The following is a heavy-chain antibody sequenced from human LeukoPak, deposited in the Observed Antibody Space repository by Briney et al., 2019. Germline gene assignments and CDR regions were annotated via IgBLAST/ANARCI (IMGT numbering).Heavy chain of an antibody. CDR3: ARDRARYYYYYGMDV. CDR1: GFTFSSYE. CDR2: ISSSGSTI. V-gene: IGHV3-48*03. J-gene: IGHJ6*02. Sequence: GGSLRLSCAASGFTFSSYEMNWVRQAPGKGLECVSYISSSGSTIYYADSVKGRFTISRDNDKNSLYLQMNSLRAEDTAVYYCARDRARYYYYYGMDVWGQGTPVTVSS.